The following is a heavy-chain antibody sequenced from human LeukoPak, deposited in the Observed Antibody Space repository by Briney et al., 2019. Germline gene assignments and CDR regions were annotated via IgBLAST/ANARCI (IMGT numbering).Heavy chain of an antibody. D-gene: IGHD5-18*01. V-gene: IGHV4-59*01. Sequence: SETLSLTCTVSGGSISSYYWSWIRQPPGKGLEWMGYIYYSGSTNYNPSLKSRVTISVDTSKNQFSLKLSSVTAADTAVYYCARRAGYSYGHEYYYYGMDVWGQGTTVTVSS. J-gene: IGHJ6*02. CDR2: IYYSGST. CDR3: ARRAGYSYGHEYYYYGMDV. CDR1: GGSISSYY.